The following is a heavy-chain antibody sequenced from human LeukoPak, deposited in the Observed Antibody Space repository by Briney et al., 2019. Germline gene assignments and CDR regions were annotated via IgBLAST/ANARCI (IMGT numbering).Heavy chain of an antibody. D-gene: IGHD1-26*01. CDR2: IYYSGST. CDR1: GGSISSYY. CDR3: ASHSGSTEYFQH. V-gene: IGHV4-59*01. J-gene: IGHJ1*01. Sequence: SETLSLTCTVSGGSISSYYWSWIRQPPGKGLEWIGYIYYSGSTNYNPSLKSRVTISVDTSKNQFSLKLSSVTAADTAVYYCASHSGSTEYFQHWGQGTLVTVSS.